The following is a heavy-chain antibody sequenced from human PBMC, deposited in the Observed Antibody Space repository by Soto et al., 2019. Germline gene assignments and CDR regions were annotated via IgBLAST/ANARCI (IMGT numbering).Heavy chain of an antibody. V-gene: IGHV3-30*18. J-gene: IGHJ3*01. Sequence: PWWSLRLSCAASGFTFSSDGMHWVRQAPGKGLEWVAVISYDGSYQYYVDSVKGRFTISRDNSKNTLYLQMNSLRAEDTAVYYCAKDEISRTIRGDAFNFWGQGTMATVSS. CDR3: AKDEISRTIRGDAFNF. CDR2: ISYDGSYQ. CDR1: GFTFSSDG. D-gene: IGHD1-7*01.